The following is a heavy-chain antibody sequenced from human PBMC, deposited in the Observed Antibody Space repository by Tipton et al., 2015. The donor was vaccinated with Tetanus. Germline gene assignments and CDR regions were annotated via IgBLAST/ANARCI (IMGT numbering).Heavy chain of an antibody. CDR3: AKDGYYYDTFG. CDR1: GFTFSSYA. J-gene: IGHJ4*02. D-gene: IGHD3-22*01. V-gene: IGHV3-23*01. CDR2: ISGSERISGSEGTT. Sequence: SLRLSCAASGFTFSSYAMSWVRQAPGKGLEWVSGISGSERISGSEGTTYYADSVKGRFTISRDNSKNTLYLQMNSLRADDTAVYSCAKDGYYYDTFGWGQGTLVTVSS.